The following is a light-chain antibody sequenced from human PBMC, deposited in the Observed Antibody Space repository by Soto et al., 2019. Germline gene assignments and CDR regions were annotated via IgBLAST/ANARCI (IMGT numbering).Light chain of an antibody. Sequence: EIVITQSPATLSVSPGERATLSCRASQSVSSNLAWYQQKPGQAPSLLIYDISARATGIPTRFSGSGSGTEFTLTISSLQSGDFAVYYCQQYSDWRPQFGQGTKVDI. J-gene: IGKJ1*01. CDR3: QQYSDWRPQ. V-gene: IGKV3D-15*01. CDR1: QSVSSN. CDR2: DIS.